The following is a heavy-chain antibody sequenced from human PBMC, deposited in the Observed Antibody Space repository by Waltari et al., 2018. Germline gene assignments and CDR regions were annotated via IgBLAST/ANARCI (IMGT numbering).Heavy chain of an antibody. CDR3: ARESVWSGYYYYYYMDV. V-gene: IGHV4-61*02. Sequence: QVQLQESGPGLVKPSQTLSLTCTVSGGSISRGSYYWSWLRQPAGKGLEWIGRIYTSGSTNYNPSLKSRVTISVDTSKNQFSLKLSSVTAADTAVYYCARESVWSGYYYYYYMDVWGKGTTVTVSS. CDR1: GGSISRGSYY. CDR2: IYTSGST. J-gene: IGHJ6*03. D-gene: IGHD3-3*01.